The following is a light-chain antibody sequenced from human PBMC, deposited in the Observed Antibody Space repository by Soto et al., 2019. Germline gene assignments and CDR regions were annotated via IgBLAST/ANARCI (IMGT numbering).Light chain of an antibody. CDR2: AAS. CDR3: QQSSSPPFN. CDR1: QRIIKY. J-gene: IGKJ3*01. V-gene: IGKV1-39*01. Sequence: DIQMPPSPSTLSAMVLYRSPITFLAIQRIIKYLNFYQHKPGKAPKLLIYAASTLPIGVPSRFSGSGSGADFTLTINSLQPEDFATYYCQQSSSPPFNFGTGPTGDIK.